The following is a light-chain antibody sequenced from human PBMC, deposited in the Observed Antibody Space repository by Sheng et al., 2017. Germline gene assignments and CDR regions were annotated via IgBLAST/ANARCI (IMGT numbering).Light chain of an antibody. CDR1: QSVSSSY. CDR3: QQFNSYPFT. CDR2: GAS. Sequence: EIVLTQSPGTLSLSPGERATLSCRASQSVSSSYLAWYQQKPGQAPRLLIYGASNRATGIPDRFSASGSGTDFTLTISRLEPEDIATYYCQQFNSYPFTFGGGTKVEIK. J-gene: IGKJ4*01. V-gene: IGKV3-20*01.